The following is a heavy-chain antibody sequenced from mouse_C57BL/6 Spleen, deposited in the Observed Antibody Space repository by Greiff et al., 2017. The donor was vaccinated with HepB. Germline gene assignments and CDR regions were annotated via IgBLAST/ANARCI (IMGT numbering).Heavy chain of an antibody. Sequence: EVMLVESGGGLVKPGGSLKLSCAASGFTFSSYTMSWVRQTPEKRLEWVATISGGGGNTYYPDSVKGRFTISRDNAKNTLYLQMSSLRSEDTALYYCARQNYDYGWDFDYWGQGTTLTVSS. CDR1: GFTFSSYT. D-gene: IGHD2-4*01. J-gene: IGHJ2*01. CDR3: ARQNYDYGWDFDY. V-gene: IGHV5-9*01. CDR2: ISGGGGNT.